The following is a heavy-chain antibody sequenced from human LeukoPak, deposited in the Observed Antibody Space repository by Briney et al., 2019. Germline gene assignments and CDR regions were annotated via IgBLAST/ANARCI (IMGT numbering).Heavy chain of an antibody. V-gene: IGHV1-69*04. CDR2: IIPILGIA. Sequence: SVKVSCKASGGTFSSYAISWVRQAPGQGLEWMGRIIPILGIANYAQKFQGRVTITADKSTSTAYMELSSLRSEDTAVYYCARDPRVEMPTIPLDYWGQGTLVTVSS. CDR1: GGTFSSYA. J-gene: IGHJ4*02. CDR3: ARDPRVEMPTIPLDY. D-gene: IGHD5-24*01.